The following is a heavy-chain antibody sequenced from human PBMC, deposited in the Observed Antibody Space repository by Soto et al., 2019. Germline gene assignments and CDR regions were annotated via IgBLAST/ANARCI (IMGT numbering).Heavy chain of an antibody. J-gene: IGHJ6*02. D-gene: IGHD6-6*01. V-gene: IGHV1-2*04. CDR1: GYTFTGYY. CDR3: ARSIDRAARPLRNYYYGMDV. Sequence: ASVKVSCKASGYTFTGYYMHWVRQARGQGLEWMGWINPNSGGTNYAQKFQGWVTMTRDTSISTAYMELSRLRSDDTAVYYCARSIDRAARPLRNYYYGMDVWGQGTTVTVSS. CDR2: INPNSGGT.